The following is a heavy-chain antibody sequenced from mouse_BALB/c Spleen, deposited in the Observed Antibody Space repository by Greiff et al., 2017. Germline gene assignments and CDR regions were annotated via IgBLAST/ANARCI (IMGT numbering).Heavy chain of an antibody. Sequence: EVQLQQSGPELVKPGASVKISCKASGYTFTDYNMHWVKQSHGKSLEWIGYIYPYNGGTGYNQKFKSKATLTVDNSSSTAYMELRSLTSEDSAVYYCARWDYYGSSYEYFDVWGAGTTVTVSS. J-gene: IGHJ1*01. CDR2: IYPYNGGT. CDR3: ARWDYYGSSYEYFDV. V-gene: IGHV1S29*02. CDR1: GYTFTDYN. D-gene: IGHD1-1*01.